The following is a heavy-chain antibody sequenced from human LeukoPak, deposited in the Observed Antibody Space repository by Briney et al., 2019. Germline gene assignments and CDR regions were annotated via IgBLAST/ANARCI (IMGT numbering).Heavy chain of an antibody. D-gene: IGHD3-10*01. CDR3: AKECDYSPGHKFDL. CDR2: LFTGGGRT. Sequence: GGSLRLSCAASGFTFNNYLMSWVRQAPGKGLEWVSVLFTGGGRTLYADSVTGRFTISGVTSRTTLYLQMNGLRAEDTAVYYCAKECDYSPGHKFDLWGQGTLVTVSS. CDR1: GFTFNNYL. V-gene: IGHV3-23*01. J-gene: IGHJ4*02.